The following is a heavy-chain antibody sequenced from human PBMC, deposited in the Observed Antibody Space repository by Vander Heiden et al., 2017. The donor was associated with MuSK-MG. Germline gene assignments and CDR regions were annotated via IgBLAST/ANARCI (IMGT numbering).Heavy chain of an antibody. Sequence: EVQLAQSGAEVKTPGESLKISCKGSGYSFTSYWIGWVGQMPGKGLEGMGIIYPGDSDTRYSPSFHGQVTISADKSISTAYLQWISLKASDTAMYDCARRFVVRYGSSTSCYDYWGQGTMVTVSS. CDR3: ARRFVVRYGSSTSCYDY. D-gene: IGHD2-2*01. CDR2: IYPGDSDT. V-gene: IGHV5-51*03. CDR1: GYSFTSYW. J-gene: IGHJ4*02.